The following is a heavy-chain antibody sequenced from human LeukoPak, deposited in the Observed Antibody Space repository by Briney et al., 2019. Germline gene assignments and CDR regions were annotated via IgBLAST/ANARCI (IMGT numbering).Heavy chain of an antibody. Sequence: PSETLSLTCAVYGGSFSGYYWSWIRQPPGKGLEWIGEINHSGSTNYNPSLKSRVTISVDTSKNQFSLKLSSVTAADTAVYYCARHRDNSGYYYYFDYWGQGTLVTVSS. CDR2: INHSGST. D-gene: IGHD3-22*01. V-gene: IGHV4-34*01. CDR3: ARHRDNSGYYYYFDY. CDR1: GGSFSGYY. J-gene: IGHJ4*02.